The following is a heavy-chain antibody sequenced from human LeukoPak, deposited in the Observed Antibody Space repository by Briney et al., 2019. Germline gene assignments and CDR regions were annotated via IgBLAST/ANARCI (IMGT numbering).Heavy chain of an antibody. J-gene: IGHJ4*02. CDR3: ARLPTAYYDILTGYYYFDY. CDR2: IYPGDSDT. V-gene: IGHV5-51*01. D-gene: IGHD3-9*01. Sequence: GESLKISCKGSGYSFTSHWIGWVRQMPGKGLEWMGIIYPGDSDTRYSPSFQGQVTISADKSISTAYLQWSSLKASDTAMYYCARLPTAYYDILTGYYYFDYWGQGTLVTVSS. CDR1: GYSFTSHW.